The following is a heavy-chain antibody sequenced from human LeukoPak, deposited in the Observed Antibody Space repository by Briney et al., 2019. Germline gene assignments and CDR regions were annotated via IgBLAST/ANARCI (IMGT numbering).Heavy chain of an antibody. Sequence: GASVKVSCKASGGTFSSYAISWVRQAPGQGLEWMGGIIPILGTANYAQKFQGRVTITADESTSTAYMELSSLRSEDTAVYYCARGLVATITTSYYYYGMDVWGQGTTVTVSS. CDR3: ARGLVATITTSYYYYGMDV. V-gene: IGHV1-69*13. CDR1: GGTFSSYA. J-gene: IGHJ6*02. CDR2: IIPILGTA. D-gene: IGHD5-12*01.